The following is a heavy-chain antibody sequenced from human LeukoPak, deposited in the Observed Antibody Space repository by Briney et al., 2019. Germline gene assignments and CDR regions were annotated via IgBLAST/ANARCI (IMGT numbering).Heavy chain of an antibody. CDR3: AKTTTGYSSGRYPGWPVDY. V-gene: IGHV3-23*01. J-gene: IGHJ4*02. D-gene: IGHD6-19*01. CDR1: GFTFSSYA. CDR2: ISGSGGGT. Sequence: GGSLRLSCAASGFTFSSYAVSWVRQAPGKGLEWVSAISGSGGGTYYADSVKGRFTISRDNSKNTLYLQMSSLSTEDTAVYYCAKTTTGYSSGRYPGWPVDYWGQGALVSVSS.